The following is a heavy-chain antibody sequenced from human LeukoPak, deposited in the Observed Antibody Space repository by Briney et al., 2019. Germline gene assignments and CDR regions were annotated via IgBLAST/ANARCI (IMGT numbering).Heavy chain of an antibody. CDR3: ARVSASQGWFDP. CDR2: IIPILGIA. CDR1: GGTFSSYA. V-gene: IGHV1-69*04. Sequence: ASVKVSCKASGGTFSSYAISCVRQAPGQGLEWVGRIIPILGIANYAQKFQGRVTVTADKSTSTAYMELSSLRSEDTAVYYCARVSASQGWFDPWGQGTLVTVSS. J-gene: IGHJ5*02. D-gene: IGHD2-15*01.